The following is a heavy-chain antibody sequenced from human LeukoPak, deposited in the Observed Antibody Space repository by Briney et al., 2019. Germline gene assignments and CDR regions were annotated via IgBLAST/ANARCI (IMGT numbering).Heavy chain of an antibody. CDR3: AKVPSGWELVYYFDY. D-gene: IGHD1-26*01. V-gene: IGHV3-30*18. J-gene: IGHJ4*02. Sequence: GGSLRLSCAASGFTFSSYGMHWVRQAPDKGLEWVAVISYDGSNKYYADSVKGRFTISRDNSKNTLYLQMNSLRAEDTAVYYCAKVPSGWELVYYFDYWGQGTLVTVSS. CDR1: GFTFSSYG. CDR2: ISYDGSNK.